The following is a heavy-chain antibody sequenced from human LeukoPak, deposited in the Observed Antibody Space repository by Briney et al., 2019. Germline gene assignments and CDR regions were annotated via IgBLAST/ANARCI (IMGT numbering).Heavy chain of an antibody. Sequence: GGSLRLSCAASGFTFSSYAMSWVRQAPGKGLEWVSSISGSGGSTYYADSVKGRLTISRDNTKNSLYLQMNSLRAEDTAVYYCASLHYSTLELDSWGQGTLVTASS. J-gene: IGHJ4*02. CDR3: ASLHYSTLELDS. V-gene: IGHV3-23*01. CDR2: ISGSGGST. D-gene: IGHD1-1*01. CDR1: GFTFSSYA.